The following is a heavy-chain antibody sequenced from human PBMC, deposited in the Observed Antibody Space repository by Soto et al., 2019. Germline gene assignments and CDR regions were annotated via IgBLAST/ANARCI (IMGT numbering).Heavy chain of an antibody. V-gene: IGHV3-30*18. D-gene: IGHD3-10*01. Sequence: QVQLVESGGGAVQPGRSLRLSCAASGFTFSSYGMHWVRQAPGKGLEWVAVISYDGSNKYYADSVKGRFTISRDNSKNTLYLQMNSLRAEDTAVYYCAKDRASRYFQHWGQGTLVTVSS. CDR1: GFTFSSYG. CDR3: AKDRASRYFQH. CDR2: ISYDGSNK. J-gene: IGHJ1*01.